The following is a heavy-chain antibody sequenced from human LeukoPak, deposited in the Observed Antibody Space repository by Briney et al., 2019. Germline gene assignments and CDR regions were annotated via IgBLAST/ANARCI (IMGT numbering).Heavy chain of an antibody. V-gene: IGHV1-8*01. CDR2: MNPNSGNT. CDR1: GYTFTSYD. Sequence: ASVKVSCKASGYTFTSYDINWVRQATGQGLEWMGWMNPNSGNTGYAQKFQGRVTMTRNTSISTAYMELSSLRSEDTAVYYCAKDQLYFDSSDYPYYFDSWGQGTLVTVSS. D-gene: IGHD3-22*01. CDR3: AKDQLYFDSSDYPYYFDS. J-gene: IGHJ4*02.